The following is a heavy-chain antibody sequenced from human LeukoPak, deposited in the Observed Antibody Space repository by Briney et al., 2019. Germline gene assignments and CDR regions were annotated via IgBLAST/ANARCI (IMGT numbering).Heavy chain of an antibody. CDR3: AKFGFCSSTSCPAPY. D-gene: IGHD2-2*01. V-gene: IGHV3-23*01. CDR2: LSGSGATT. J-gene: IGHJ4*02. CDR1: GFTFSNYA. Sequence: PGGSLRLSCAASGFTFSNYAMSWVRQAPGKGLEWVSSLSGSGATTNYADSVKGRFTISRDNSKDKVYLQMNSLRVDDTAVYYCAKFGFCSSTSCPAPYWGQGTLVTVSS.